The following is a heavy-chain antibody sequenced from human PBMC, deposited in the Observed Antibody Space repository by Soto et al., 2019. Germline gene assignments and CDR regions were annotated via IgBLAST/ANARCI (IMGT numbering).Heavy chain of an antibody. D-gene: IGHD6-13*01. J-gene: IGHJ4*02. CDR1: GGSISSYY. CDR2: IHYSGRT. Sequence: SETLSLTCTVSGGSISSYYWSWIRQAPGKGLEWLGYIHYSGRTNYNPSLKSRVTISVDTSKNQFSLKLSSVTAADTAVYYCSRHRGAAPGMSYFFDYWGQGTLVTVSS. V-gene: IGHV4-59*08. CDR3: SRHRGAAPGMSYFFDY.